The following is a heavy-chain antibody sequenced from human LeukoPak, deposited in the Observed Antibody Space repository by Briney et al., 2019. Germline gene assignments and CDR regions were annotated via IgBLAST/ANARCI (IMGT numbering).Heavy chain of an antibody. J-gene: IGHJ4*02. D-gene: IGHD5-18*01. Sequence: ASVKISCKASGGTFSNYAISWVRQAPGQGLEWMGRIIPILNIENYVQKFQGSVTITADKSTSTAYMELSRLRSENTAVYYCVRESAYSSGYEFDYWGQGTLVTVSS. V-gene: IGHV1-69*04. CDR1: GGTFSNYA. CDR3: VRESAYSSGYEFDY. CDR2: IIPILNIE.